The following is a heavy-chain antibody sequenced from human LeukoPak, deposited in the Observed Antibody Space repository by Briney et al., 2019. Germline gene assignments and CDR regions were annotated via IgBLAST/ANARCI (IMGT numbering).Heavy chain of an antibody. CDR1: GGSISSHY. D-gene: IGHD2-2*01. CDR3: ARGPPSSTGDY. J-gene: IGHJ4*02. Sequence: SETLSLTRTVSGGSISSHYWSWIRQPPGKGLEWIGYIYYSGSTNYNPSLKSRVTISVDTSKNQFSLKLSSVTAADTAVYYCARGPPSSTGDYWGQGTLVTVSS. V-gene: IGHV4-59*11. CDR2: IYYSGST.